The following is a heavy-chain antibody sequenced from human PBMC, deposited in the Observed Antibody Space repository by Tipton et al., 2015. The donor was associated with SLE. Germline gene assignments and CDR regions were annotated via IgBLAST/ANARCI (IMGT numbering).Heavy chain of an antibody. CDR1: SLTVSSNY. V-gene: IGHV3-66*03. CDR3: ARGLLWSGEAHLDS. J-gene: IGHJ4*02. D-gene: IGHD3-10*01. CDR2: MYSSGDT. Sequence: GSLRLSCVASSLTVSSNYMTWIRQPPGMGLEWVSLMYSSGDTLYADSVKGRFTVSRDSSKNTLYLQMNILRPDDTAVYYCARGLLWSGEAHLDSWGQGTLVTVSS.